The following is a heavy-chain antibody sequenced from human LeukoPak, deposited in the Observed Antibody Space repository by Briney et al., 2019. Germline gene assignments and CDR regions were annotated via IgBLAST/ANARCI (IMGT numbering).Heavy chain of an antibody. CDR2: IYSGGST. J-gene: IGHJ5*02. CDR1: GFTVSSNY. CDR3: ARDLNYDSAS. V-gene: IGHV3-53*01. D-gene: IGHD3-22*01. Sequence: GGSLRLSCAASGFTVSSNYMSWVRQAPGKGLEWVSVIYSGGSTYYADSVKGRLTISRDNSKNTVYLQMNSLRAEDTAVYYCARDLNYDSASWGQGTLVTVSS.